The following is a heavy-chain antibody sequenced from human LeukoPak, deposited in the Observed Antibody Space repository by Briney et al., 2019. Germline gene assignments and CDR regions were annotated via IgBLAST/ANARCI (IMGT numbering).Heavy chain of an antibody. V-gene: IGHV4-39*01. CDR2: IYYSGST. D-gene: IGHD2-2*01. Sequence: SETLSLTCTVSGGSISSSSYYWGWIRQPPGKGLEWIGSIYYSGSTYYNPSLKSRVTISVDTSKNQFSLKLSSVTAADTAVYYCARGQDVSTGFDYWGQGTLVTVSS. CDR3: ARGQDVSTGFDY. CDR1: GGSISSSSYY. J-gene: IGHJ4*02.